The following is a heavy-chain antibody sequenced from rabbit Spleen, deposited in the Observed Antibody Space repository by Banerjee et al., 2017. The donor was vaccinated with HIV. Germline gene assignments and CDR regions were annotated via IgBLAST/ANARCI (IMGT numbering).Heavy chain of an antibody. V-gene: IGHV1S40*01. D-gene: IGHD4-2*01. J-gene: IGHJ4*01. CDR3: ARNGGILDYNL. Sequence: QSLEESGGDLVKPGASLTLTCTASGSDISSYWMCWVRQAPGKGLEWIGCIRYGSSDRISYASWAKGRFTISKTSSTTVSLQMTSLTAADTATYFCARNGGILDYNLWGPGTLVTVS. CDR1: GSDISSYW. CDR2: IRYGSSDRI.